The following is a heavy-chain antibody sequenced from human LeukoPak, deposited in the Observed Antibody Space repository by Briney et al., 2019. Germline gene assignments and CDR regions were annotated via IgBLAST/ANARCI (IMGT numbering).Heavy chain of an antibody. V-gene: IGHV3-30*18. CDR1: GFTFSSYG. Sequence: GGSLRLSCAASGFTFSSYGMHWVRQAPGKGLEWVAVISYDGSNKYYADSVKGRFTISRDNSKNTLYLQMNSLRAGDTAVYYFAKERGNSYYYYGMDVWGQGTTVTVSS. CDR3: AKERGNSYYYYGMDV. CDR2: ISYDGSNK. D-gene: IGHD4-23*01. J-gene: IGHJ6*02.